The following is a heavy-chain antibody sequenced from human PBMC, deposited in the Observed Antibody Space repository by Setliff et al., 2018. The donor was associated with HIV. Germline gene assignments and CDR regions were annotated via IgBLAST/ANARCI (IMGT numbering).Heavy chain of an antibody. CDR1: GGSISSGGYY. J-gene: IGHJ2*01. Sequence: PSETLSLTCTVSGGSISSGGYYWSWIRQHPGKGLEWIGNIHYSGSTYYYKPSLQGRATISVDTSKNQFSLKLSSVTAADTAVYYCARDGRAKGVYSHWHFDLWGRGTLVTVSS. CDR3: ARDGRAKGVYSHWHFDL. CDR2: IHYSGSTY. D-gene: IGHD2-8*01. V-gene: IGHV4-31*03.